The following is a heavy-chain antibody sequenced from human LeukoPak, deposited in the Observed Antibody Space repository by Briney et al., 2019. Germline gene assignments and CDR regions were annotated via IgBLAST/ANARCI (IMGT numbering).Heavy chain of an antibody. V-gene: IGHV3-53*01. CDR3: AIAQSWDELFDS. J-gene: IGHJ4*02. D-gene: IGHD1-26*01. CDR1: GIAVIGNY. Sequence: GGSLTLSCAASGIAVIGNYMNWVRQPPGKGLEWVSFISINTDTFYADSVRGRFINSRDNSKNTLFLQMNSLRDEDSAVYYCAIAQSWDELFDSWGQGTLVTVSS. CDR2: ISINTDT.